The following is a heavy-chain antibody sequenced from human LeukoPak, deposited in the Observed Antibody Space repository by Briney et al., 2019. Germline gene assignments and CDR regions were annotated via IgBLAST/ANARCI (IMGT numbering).Heavy chain of an antibody. V-gene: IGHV1-69*04. CDR2: IIPILDIA. Sequence: ASVKVSCKASGRTFSSYALTWVRQAPGQGLEWMGRIIPILDIANYAQTFQGRVTITADKSTSTAYIELSSLSSEDTAVYYCARDQGVIAPPPYGLDVWGQGTTITVSS. J-gene: IGHJ6*02. D-gene: IGHD3-10*01. CDR1: GRTFSSYA. CDR3: ARDQGVIAPPPYGLDV.